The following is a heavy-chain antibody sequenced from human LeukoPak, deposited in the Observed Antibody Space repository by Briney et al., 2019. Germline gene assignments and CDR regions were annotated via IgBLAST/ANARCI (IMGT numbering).Heavy chain of an antibody. CDR3: AKDGLGYCSGGSCSGFDY. D-gene: IGHD2-15*01. CDR2: ISGSGGST. J-gene: IGHJ4*02. V-gene: IGHV3-23*01. CDR1: GFTFSSYA. Sequence: PGRSPRLSCAASGFTFSSYAMSWVRQAPGKGLEWVSAISGSGGSTYYADSVKGRFTISRDNSKNTLYLQMNSLRAEDTAVYYCAKDGLGYCSGGSCSGFDYWGQGTLVTVSS.